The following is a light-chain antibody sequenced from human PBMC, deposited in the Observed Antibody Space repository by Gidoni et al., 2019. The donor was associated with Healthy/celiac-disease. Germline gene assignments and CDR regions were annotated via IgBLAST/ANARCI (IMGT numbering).Light chain of an antibody. CDR1: QSISSY. Sequence: DIQMTQSPSSMSASVGDRVTITCRASQSISSYLNWYQQKPGKAPKLLIYAASSLQSGVPSRFSVSGSGTDFTLTISSLQHEDFATYYCQQSYSTLRTFGQXTKVEIK. J-gene: IGKJ1*01. CDR2: AAS. V-gene: IGKV1-39*01. CDR3: QQSYSTLRT.